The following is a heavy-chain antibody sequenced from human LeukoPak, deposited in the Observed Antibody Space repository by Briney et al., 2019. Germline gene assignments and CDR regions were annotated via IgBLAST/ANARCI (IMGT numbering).Heavy chain of an antibody. CDR3: ARVDCSGGSCYSAPFDY. Sequence: PSETLSLTCAVYGGSFSGYYWSWIRQPPGKGLEWIGKINHSGSTNYNPSLKSRVTISVDTSKNQFSLKLSSVTAADTAVYYCARVDCSGGSCYSAPFDYWGQGTLVTVSS. CDR2: INHSGST. CDR1: GGSFSGYY. D-gene: IGHD2-15*01. J-gene: IGHJ4*02. V-gene: IGHV4-34*01.